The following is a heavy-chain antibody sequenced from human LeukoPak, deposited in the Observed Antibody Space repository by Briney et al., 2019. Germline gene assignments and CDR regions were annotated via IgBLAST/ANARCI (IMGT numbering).Heavy chain of an antibody. D-gene: IGHD3-3*01. CDR2: IYTSGST. V-gene: IGHV4-61*02. CDR1: GGSISSGSYY. Sequence: SETLSLTCTVSGGSISSGSYYWSWIRQPAGKGLGWIGRIYTSGSTNYNPSLKSRVTISVDTSKNQFSLKLSSVTAADTAVYYCARDGLTIFGVVTAFDYWGQGTLVTVSS. J-gene: IGHJ4*02. CDR3: ARDGLTIFGVVTAFDY.